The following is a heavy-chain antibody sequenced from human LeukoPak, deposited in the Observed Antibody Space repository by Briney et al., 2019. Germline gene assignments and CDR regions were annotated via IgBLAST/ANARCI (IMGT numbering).Heavy chain of an antibody. CDR1: GGSISTYY. Sequence: PSETLSLTCTVSGGSISTYYRSWIRQPPGKGLEWIGYVYYTGSTNYNPSLESRVTLSVDTSKNQFSLKLSSVTAADTAVYYCARHDSGSYPLDYWGQGTLVTVSS. V-gene: IGHV4-59*08. D-gene: IGHD1-26*01. J-gene: IGHJ4*02. CDR3: ARHDSGSYPLDY. CDR2: VYYTGST.